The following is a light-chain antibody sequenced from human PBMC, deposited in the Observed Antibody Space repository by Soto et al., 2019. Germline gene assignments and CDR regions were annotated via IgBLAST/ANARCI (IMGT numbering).Light chain of an antibody. J-gene: IGKJ5*01. CDR2: GIS. CDR1: QSISSGH. Sequence: EIVLTQSPGTLSLSPGERATLSCRASQSISSGHLAWYQQRPGQAPRLLMYGISSRATGTPDRFSGSGSGTDFTLTIRRLEPEDFAVYSCQHYDYVPTFGQGTRLEI. CDR3: QHYDYVPT. V-gene: IGKV3-20*01.